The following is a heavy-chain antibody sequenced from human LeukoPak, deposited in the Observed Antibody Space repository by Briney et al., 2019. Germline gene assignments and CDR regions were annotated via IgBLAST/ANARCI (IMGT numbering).Heavy chain of an antibody. V-gene: IGHV1-18*01. CDR3: ARDLLVTNWFDP. CDR2: ISAYNGNT. J-gene: IGHJ5*02. D-gene: IGHD2-15*01. CDR1: GYTFTSYD. Sequence: ASVKVSCKASGYTFTSYDINWVRQATGQGLEWMGWISAYNGNTKYAQKLQGRVTMTTDTSTSTAHMELRSLKSDDTAVYYCARDLLVTNWFDPWGQGTLVTVSS.